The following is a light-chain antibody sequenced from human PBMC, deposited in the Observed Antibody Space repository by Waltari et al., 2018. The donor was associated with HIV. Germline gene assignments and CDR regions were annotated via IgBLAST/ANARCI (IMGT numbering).Light chain of an antibody. J-gene: IGLJ1*01. CDR1: TSALGDYNY. CDR3: SSYTGITTLLYV. CDR2: GVT. V-gene: IGLV2-14*01. Sequence: QSALTQPASVSGSPGQSITISCTGITSALGDYNYVSWYQQHSDKAPKLIIYGVTQRPSGVSSRFSGSKSGNTASLTISGLQAEDEADYYCSSYTGITTLLYVFGSGTKVTVL.